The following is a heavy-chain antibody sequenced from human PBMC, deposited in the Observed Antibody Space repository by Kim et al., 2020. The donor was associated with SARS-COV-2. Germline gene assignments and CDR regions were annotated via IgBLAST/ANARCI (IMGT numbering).Heavy chain of an antibody. CDR2: IYSSGST. CDR3: ARSDWNAGGHWFDP. Sequence: SETLSLTCTVSGGSISSYYWNWIRQPPGKGLEWIGYIYSSGSTNYNPSLKSRVTISVDTSKNQFSLKLSSVTAADTAVYYCARSDWNAGGHWFDPWGQGTLVTASS. CDR1: GGSISSYY. V-gene: IGHV4-59*01. J-gene: IGHJ5*02. D-gene: IGHD1-1*01.